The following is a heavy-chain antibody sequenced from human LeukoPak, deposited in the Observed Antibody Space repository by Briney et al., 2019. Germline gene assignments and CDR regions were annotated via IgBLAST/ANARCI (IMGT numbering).Heavy chain of an antibody. CDR3: ARNRGWQQFDW. J-gene: IGHJ4*02. V-gene: IGHV3-7*01. CDR2: MKPDGSAK. CDR1: GFTFSDSW. Sequence: GGSLRLSCAASGFTFSDSWLDWVRQAPGKGLEWVANMKPDGSAKNFLGSVKGRFTISRDNAKNSLYLQMNSLRVEDTAVYYCARNRGWQQFDWWGQGTLVTVSS. D-gene: IGHD5-24*01.